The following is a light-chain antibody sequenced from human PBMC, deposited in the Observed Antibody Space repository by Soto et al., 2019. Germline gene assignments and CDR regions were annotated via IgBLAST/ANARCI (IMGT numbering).Light chain of an antibody. CDR1: QSISSW. CDR2: DAS. CDR3: QQYNSYPYT. Sequence: DIPMTKSPSTLSASVGDRVTITCRASQSISSWLDWYQQKPGKAPKLLIYDASSLESGVPSRFSGSGSGTEFTLTISSLQPDDFATYYCQQYNSYPYTFGQGTKLEIK. V-gene: IGKV1-5*01. J-gene: IGKJ2*01.